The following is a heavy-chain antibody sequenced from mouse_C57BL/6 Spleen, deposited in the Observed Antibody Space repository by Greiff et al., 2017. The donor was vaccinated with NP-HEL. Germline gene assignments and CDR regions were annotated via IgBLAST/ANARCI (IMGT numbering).Heavy chain of an antibody. D-gene: IGHD1-1*01. CDR1: GYTFTSYW. V-gene: IGHV1-69*01. Sequence: QVQLQQPGAELVMPGASVKLSCKASGYTFTSYWMHWVKQRPGQGLEWIGEIDPSDSYTNYNQKFKGKSTLTVDKSSSTAYMQLSSLTSEDSAVYYCARKDYYGSGYPLYFDVWGTGTTVTVSS. CDR3: ARKDYYGSGYPLYFDV. J-gene: IGHJ1*03. CDR2: IDPSDSYT.